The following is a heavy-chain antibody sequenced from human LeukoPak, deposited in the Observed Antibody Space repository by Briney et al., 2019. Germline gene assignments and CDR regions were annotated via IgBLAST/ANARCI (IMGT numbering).Heavy chain of an antibody. D-gene: IGHD5-24*01. CDR3: AKDGRDGYNYPSYYFDY. V-gene: IGHV3-30*18. CDR1: GFTFSSYG. Sequence: PGRSLRLSCAASGFTFSSYGMHWVRQAPGKGLEWVAVISYDGSKKYYADSVKGRFTISRDNSKNTLYLQMNSLRAEDTAVYYCAKDGRDGYNYPSYYFDYWGQGTLVTVSS. J-gene: IGHJ4*02. CDR2: ISYDGSKK.